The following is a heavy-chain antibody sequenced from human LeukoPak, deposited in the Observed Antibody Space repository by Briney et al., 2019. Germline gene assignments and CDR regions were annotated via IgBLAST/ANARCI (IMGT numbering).Heavy chain of an antibody. CDR2: IYHSGST. Sequence: PSQTLSLTCAVSGGSISSGGYSWSWTRQPPGKGLEWIGYIYHSGSTYYNPSLKSRVTISVDRSKNQFSLKLSSVTAANTAVYYCARGITIFGVARHNWFDPWGQGTLVTVSS. CDR3: ARGITIFGVARHNWFDP. V-gene: IGHV4-30-2*01. CDR1: GGSISSGGYS. J-gene: IGHJ5*02. D-gene: IGHD3-3*01.